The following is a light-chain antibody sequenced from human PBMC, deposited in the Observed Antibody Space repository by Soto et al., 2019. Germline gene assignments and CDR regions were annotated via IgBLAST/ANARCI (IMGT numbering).Light chain of an antibody. CDR3: CSYAGNNMYVV. CDR1: SSDVGGYNY. J-gene: IGLJ7*01. Sequence: QSALTQPRSVSGSPGQSVTISCTGTSSDVGGYNYVSWYQQHPGKAPKLMIYDVSKRPSGVPDRFSGSKSGNTASLTISGLQAEDEADYYCCSYAGNNMYVVFGGGTQLTVL. CDR2: DVS. V-gene: IGLV2-11*01.